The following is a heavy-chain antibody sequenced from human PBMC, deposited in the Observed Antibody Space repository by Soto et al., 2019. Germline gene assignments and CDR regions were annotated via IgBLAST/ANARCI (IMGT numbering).Heavy chain of an antibody. CDR3: ASGLVFDFWSGYPKYYFDY. V-gene: IGHV4-39*01. Sequence: SETLSLTCTVSGGSISSSSYYWGWIRQPPGKGLEWIGSIYYSGSTYYSPSLKSRVTISVDTSRNQFSLKLSSVTAADTAVYYWASGLVFDFWSGYPKYYFDYWGQGTLVTVSS. D-gene: IGHD3-3*01. J-gene: IGHJ4*02. CDR2: IYYSGST. CDR1: GGSISSSSYY.